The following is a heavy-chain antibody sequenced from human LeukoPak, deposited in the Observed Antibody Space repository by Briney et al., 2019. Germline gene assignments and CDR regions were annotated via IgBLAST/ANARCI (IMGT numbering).Heavy chain of an antibody. J-gene: IGHJ3*02. CDR2: MNPNSGNT. D-gene: IGHD2-2*02. CDR1: GYTFTSYD. Sequence: ASVKVSCKASGYTFTSYDINWVRQATGQGLEWMGWMNPNSGNTGYAQKFQGRVTMTRNTSISTAYMELSSLRSEDTAVFYCARVDCSSTSCNTGAFDIWGQGTMVTVSS. V-gene: IGHV1-8*01. CDR3: ARVDCSSTSCNTGAFDI.